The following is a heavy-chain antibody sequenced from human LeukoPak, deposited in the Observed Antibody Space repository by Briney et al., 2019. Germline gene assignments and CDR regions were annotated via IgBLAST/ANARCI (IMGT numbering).Heavy chain of an antibody. CDR2: ISSSSSYI. J-gene: IGHJ4*02. CDR3: ASRGGYCSSTSCQGYYFDY. CDR1: GFTFSSYS. V-gene: IGHV3-21*01. Sequence: GGSLRLXCAASGFTFSSYSMNWVRPAPGKGLEWVSSISSSSSYIYYADSVKGRSTISRDNAKNSLYLQMNSLRAEDTAVYYCASRGGYCSSTSCQGYYFDYWGQGTLVTVSS. D-gene: IGHD2-2*01.